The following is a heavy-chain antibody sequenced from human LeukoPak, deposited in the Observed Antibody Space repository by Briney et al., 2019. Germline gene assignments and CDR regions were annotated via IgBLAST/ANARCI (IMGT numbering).Heavy chain of an antibody. CDR2: IGQDGSEN. D-gene: IGHD2-15*01. CDR1: GFTFSNYW. J-gene: IGHJ4*02. V-gene: IGHV3-7*01. CDR3: ATGGSWYFDY. Sequence: GGSLRLSCAASGFTFSNYWINWVRQAPGKGLEWVASIGQDGSENYYVDSVKGRFTISRDNAKNSLYLQMNSLRVEDTAVYYCATGGSWYFDYWGQGALITASS.